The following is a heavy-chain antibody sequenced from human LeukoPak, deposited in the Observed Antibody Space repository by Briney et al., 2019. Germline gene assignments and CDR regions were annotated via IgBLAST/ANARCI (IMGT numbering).Heavy chain of an antibody. CDR1: GFTFSSYA. V-gene: IGHV3-23*01. CDR2: ISHSSGST. J-gene: IGHJ4*02. D-gene: IGHD1-26*01. CDR3: ARAVYSGGYGGYYLDY. Sequence: GGSLRLSCAASGFTFSSYAMTWVRQAPGRGLEWVATISHSSGSTYYADSVKGRVTISRDNSKNTLYLQMNGLRAEDTAIYYCARAVYSGGYGGYYLDYWGQGTLVTVSS.